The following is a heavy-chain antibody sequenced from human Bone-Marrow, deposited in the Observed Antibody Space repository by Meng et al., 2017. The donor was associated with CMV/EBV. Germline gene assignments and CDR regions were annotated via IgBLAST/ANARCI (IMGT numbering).Heavy chain of an antibody. CDR3: AYVGSTTYAFDI. CDR1: GFTFSTYA. CDR2: ISYDGSTK. J-gene: IGHJ3*02. D-gene: IGHD2/OR15-2a*01. Sequence: GGSLRLSCAASGFTFSTYAIHWVRQAPGKGLEWVALISYDGSTKYYADSVKGRFTISRDTSKYTLYLQMNSPKAEDTAVYYCAYVGSTTYAFDIWGQGTKVTVSS. V-gene: IGHV3-30*04.